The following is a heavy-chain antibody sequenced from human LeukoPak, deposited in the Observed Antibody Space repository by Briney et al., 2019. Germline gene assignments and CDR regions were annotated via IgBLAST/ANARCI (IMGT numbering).Heavy chain of an antibody. CDR3: AKADYYDFDS. D-gene: IGHD3-10*01. CDR2: ISSSSSYT. V-gene: IGHV3-11*05. CDR1: GFTFSDYY. J-gene: IGHJ4*02. Sequence: GGPLRHSCAASGFTFSDYYMSWMRPAPGKGLEWVSYISSSSSYTNYADSVKGRFTISRDNSNNTLYLQLNSLRAEDTAVYYCAKADYYDFDSWGQGTLVTVSS.